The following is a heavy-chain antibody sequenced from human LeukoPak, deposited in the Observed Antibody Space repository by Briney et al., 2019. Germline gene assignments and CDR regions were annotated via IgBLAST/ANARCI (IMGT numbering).Heavy chain of an antibody. D-gene: IGHD6-13*01. CDR2: IYYSGST. CDR3: ARDQDSSSWSVGVFDY. CDR1: GGSISSYY. V-gene: IGHV4-59*01. J-gene: IGHJ4*02. Sequence: PSETLSLTCTVSGGSISSYYWSWIRQPPGKGLEWIGYIYYSGSTNYNPSLKSRVTISVDTSKNQFSLRLSSVTAADTAVYYRARDQDSSSWSVGVFDYWGQGTLVTVSS.